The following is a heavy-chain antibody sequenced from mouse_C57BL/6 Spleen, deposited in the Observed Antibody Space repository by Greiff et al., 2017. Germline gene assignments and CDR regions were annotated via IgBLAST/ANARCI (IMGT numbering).Heavy chain of an antibody. J-gene: IGHJ3*01. CDR3: ARRDGNYLAWFAY. D-gene: IGHD2-1*01. Sequence: EVQLQQSGPELVKPGASVKISCKASGYTFTDYYMNWVKQSHGKSLEWIGDINPNNGGTSYNQKFKGKATLTVDKSSSTAYMELRSLTSEDSAVYYCARRDGNYLAWFAYWGQGTLVTGSA. CDR1: GYTFTDYY. V-gene: IGHV1-26*01. CDR2: INPNNGGT.